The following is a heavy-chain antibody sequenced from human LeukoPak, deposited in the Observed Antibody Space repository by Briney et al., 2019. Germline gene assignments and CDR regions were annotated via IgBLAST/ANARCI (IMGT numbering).Heavy chain of an antibody. CDR2: INHSGST. CDR3: ARAPRLRFDY. D-gene: IGHD5-12*01. Sequence: PSETLSLTCAVYGGSFSGYYWSWIRQPPGKGLEWIGEINHSGSTNYNPSLKSRVTISVDTSKNQFFLKLSSVTAADTAVYYCARAPRLRFDYWGQGTLVTVSS. J-gene: IGHJ4*02. CDR1: GGSFSGYY. V-gene: IGHV4-34*01.